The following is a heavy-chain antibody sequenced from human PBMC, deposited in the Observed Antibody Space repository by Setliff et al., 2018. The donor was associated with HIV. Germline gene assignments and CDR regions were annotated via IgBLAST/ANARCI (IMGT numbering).Heavy chain of an antibody. Sequence: GESLRLSCAASGFTFSSYGMHWVRQAPGKGLEWVTIIWYDGSNKYYADSVKGRFNISRDNSKNTLYLHMNSLRAEDTAVYYCARSVAMGPLDYWGQGTLVTVSS. CDR2: IWYDGSNK. J-gene: IGHJ4*02. CDR1: GFTFSSYG. V-gene: IGHV3-33*01. D-gene: IGHD5-18*01. CDR3: ARSVAMGPLDY.